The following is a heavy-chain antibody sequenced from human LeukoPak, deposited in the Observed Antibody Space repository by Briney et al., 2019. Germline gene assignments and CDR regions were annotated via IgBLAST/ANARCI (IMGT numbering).Heavy chain of an antibody. J-gene: IGHJ3*02. CDR3: ARSEYSYGADAFDI. Sequence: SETLSLTCTVSGGSISSCYWSWIRQPPGKGLEWMGYIYYSGSTNYNPSLKSRVTISLDTSKNQFSLRLSSVTAADTAVYYCARSEYSYGADAFDIWGQGTMVTVSS. V-gene: IGHV4-59*01. CDR2: IYYSGST. CDR1: GGSISSCY. D-gene: IGHD5-18*01.